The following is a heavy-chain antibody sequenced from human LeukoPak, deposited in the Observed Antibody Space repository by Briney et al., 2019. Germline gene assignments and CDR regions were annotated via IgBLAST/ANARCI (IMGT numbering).Heavy chain of an antibody. V-gene: IGHV3-49*04. CDR3: ARVIWGSGSDY. CDR2: IRSRAYGGTP. CDR1: GFTYGDYA. D-gene: IGHD3-10*01. Sequence: GVSLRLSCTASGFTYGDYAMRWVRQAPGRGLVGLVIIRSRAYGGTPKYAASVKGRFTISRDDSKSIAYLQMNSLKTEDTAVYYCARVIWGSGSDYWGQGTLVTVSS. J-gene: IGHJ4*02.